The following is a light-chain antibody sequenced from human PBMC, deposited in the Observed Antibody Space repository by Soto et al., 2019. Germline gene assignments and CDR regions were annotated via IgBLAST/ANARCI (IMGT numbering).Light chain of an antibody. CDR2: GAS. CDR3: QQYNDWPRGYT. J-gene: IGKJ2*01. V-gene: IGKV3-20*01. CDR1: QSVSNNY. Sequence: EIVLTQSPGTLSLSPGERATLSCRASQSVSNNYLAWYQQKPGQAPRLLIYGASNRATGIPDRFSGSGSGTDFTLTISRLEPEDFAVYYCQQYNDWPRGYTFGQGTKLEIK.